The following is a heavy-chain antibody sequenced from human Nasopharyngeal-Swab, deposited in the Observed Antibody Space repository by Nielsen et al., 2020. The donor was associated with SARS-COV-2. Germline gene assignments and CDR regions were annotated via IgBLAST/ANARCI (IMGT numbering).Heavy chain of an antibody. CDR3: ARDLKMGVVTPGCFQH. J-gene: IGHJ1*01. CDR2: IIPILGIA. V-gene: IGHV1-69*04. Sequence: SVKVSCKASGGTFSSYAISWVRQAPGQGLEWMGRIIPILGIANYAQKFQGRVTITADKSTSTAYMELSSLRSEDTAVYYCARDLKMGVVTPGCFQHWGQGTLVTVSS. CDR1: GGTFSSYA. D-gene: IGHD4-23*01.